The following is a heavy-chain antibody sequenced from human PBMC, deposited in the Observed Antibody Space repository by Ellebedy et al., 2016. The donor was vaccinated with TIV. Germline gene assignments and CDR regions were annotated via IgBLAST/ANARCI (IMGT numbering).Heavy chain of an antibody. V-gene: IGHV3-53*01. Sequence: GESLKISCTASGFTVSSNYMNCVRQAPGKGLEWVPVFYSGGNTYYADSVKGRSTISRDNSKNTVYLQMNSMRAEDTAVYYCAREVYSSTWYDCWGQGTLVTVSS. D-gene: IGHD4-11*01. CDR3: AREVYSSTWYDC. J-gene: IGHJ5*01. CDR2: FYSGGNT. CDR1: GFTVSSNY.